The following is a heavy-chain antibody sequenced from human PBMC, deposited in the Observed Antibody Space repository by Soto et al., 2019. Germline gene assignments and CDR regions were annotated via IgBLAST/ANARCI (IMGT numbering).Heavy chain of an antibody. V-gene: IGHV3-30*18. J-gene: IGHJ4*02. D-gene: IGHD2-15*01. CDR2: ISYDGSNK. CDR1: GFTFISYS. Sequence: GCSLKLSCIASGFTFISYSMHWVRKATGKGLEWVAVISYDGSNKYYADSVKGRFTISRDNSKNTLYLQMNSLRAEDTAVYYCAKPGVDCSGGSCYFDYWGQGTLVTVFS. CDR3: AKPGVDCSGGSCYFDY.